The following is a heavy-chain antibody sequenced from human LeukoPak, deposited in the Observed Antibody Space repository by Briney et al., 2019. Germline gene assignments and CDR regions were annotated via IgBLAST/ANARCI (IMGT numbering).Heavy chain of an antibody. J-gene: IGHJ4*02. Sequence: GGSLRPSCVSSGFIFRSYAVTWVRQAPGKGLDWVSSITANGDSTYYADSVKGRFTISRDNSKNTLYLQMSSLRAEDTAVYYCATFGVIVRNNYLDYWGQGALVAVSS. CDR1: GFIFRSYA. CDR3: ATFGVIVRNNYLDY. CDR2: ITANGDST. D-gene: IGHD3-3*01. V-gene: IGHV3-23*01.